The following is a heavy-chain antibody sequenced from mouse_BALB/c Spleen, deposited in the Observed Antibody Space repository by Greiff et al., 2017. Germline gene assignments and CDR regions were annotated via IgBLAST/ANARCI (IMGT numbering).Heavy chain of an antibody. J-gene: IGHJ4*01. CDR1: GFTFSSYC. CDR2: ISSGGSYT. D-gene: IGHD1-1*01. V-gene: IGHV5-6*01. CDR3: ARVGGLYYYGSFYAMDY. Sequence: EVMLVESGGDLVKPGGSLKLSCAASGFTFSSYCMSWVRQTPDKRLEWVATISSGGSYTYYPDSVKGRFTISRDNAKNTLYLQMSSLKSEDTAMYYCARVGGLYYYGSFYAMDYWGQGTSVTVSS.